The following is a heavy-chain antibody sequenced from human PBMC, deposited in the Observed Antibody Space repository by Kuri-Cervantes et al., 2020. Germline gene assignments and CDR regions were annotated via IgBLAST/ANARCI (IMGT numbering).Heavy chain of an antibody. CDR1: GFTFSSYA. V-gene: IGHV3-30-3*01. CDR3: AKDRVLRPDWYFDL. CDR2: ISYDGSNK. J-gene: IGHJ2*01. Sequence: GGSLRLSCAASGFTFSSYAMHWVRQAPGKGLEWVAVISYDGSNKYYADSVKGRFTISRDNSKNTLYLQMNSLRAEDTAVYYCAKDRVLRPDWYFDLWGRATLVTVSS. D-gene: IGHD2/OR15-2a*01.